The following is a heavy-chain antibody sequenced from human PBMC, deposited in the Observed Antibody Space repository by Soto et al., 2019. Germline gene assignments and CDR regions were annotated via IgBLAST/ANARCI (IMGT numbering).Heavy chain of an antibody. J-gene: IGHJ4*02. D-gene: IGHD6-19*01. V-gene: IGHV3-7*01. CDR3: ARVDDSAWYTRDY. Sequence: GGSLRLSCGASGFTFSSYWMNWVRQAPGKGLEWVANIKQDGGETSYVDSVKGRFTISRDNAKNSLYLQMNSLRAEDTAVYYCARVDDSAWYTRDYWGQGTLVTVSS. CDR2: IKQDGGET. CDR1: GFTFSSYW.